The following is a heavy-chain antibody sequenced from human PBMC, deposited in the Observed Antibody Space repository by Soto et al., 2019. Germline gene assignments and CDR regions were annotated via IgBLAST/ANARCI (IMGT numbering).Heavy chain of an antibody. D-gene: IGHD2-15*01. Sequence: SETLSLTCTVSGGSISSYYWSWIRQPAGKGLEWIGRIYTSGSTNYNPSLKSRVTMSVDTSKNQFSLKLSSVTAADTAVYYCARDIGYCSGGSCYGPFDPWGQGTQVTVSS. CDR1: GGSISSYY. V-gene: IGHV4-4*07. CDR2: IYTSGST. J-gene: IGHJ5*02. CDR3: ARDIGYCSGGSCYGPFDP.